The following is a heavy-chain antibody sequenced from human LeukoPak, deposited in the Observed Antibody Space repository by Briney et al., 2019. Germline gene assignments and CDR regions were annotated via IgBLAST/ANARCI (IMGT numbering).Heavy chain of an antibody. J-gene: IGHJ5*02. CDR3: AIGHYDSSGYPDWFDP. V-gene: IGHV4-61*02. CDR1: GGSISSGSNY. CDR2: IYTSGST. Sequence: KSSQTLSLTCTVSGGSISSGSNYWSWIRQPAGKGLEWIGRIYTSGSTSYNPSLKSRVTISVDTSKNQFSLKLSSVTAADTAVYYCAIGHYDSSGYPDWFDPWGQGTLVTVSS. D-gene: IGHD3-22*01.